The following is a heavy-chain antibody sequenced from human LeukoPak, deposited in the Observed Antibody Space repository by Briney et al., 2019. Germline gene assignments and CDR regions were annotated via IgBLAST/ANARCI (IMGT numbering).Heavy chain of an antibody. V-gene: IGHV3-30*18. CDR1: GFTFSSHG. J-gene: IGHJ4*02. Sequence: PGGSLRLSCAASGFTFSSHGMHWVRRAPGKGLEWVAVISDDGRTEYYADSVKGRFTISRDNSKNTVSLQMNSRRDDDTAVFYCTKEGATGSGYNFDYWGQGTLVNVSS. CDR3: TKEGATGSGYNFDY. D-gene: IGHD6-25*01. CDR2: ISDDGRTE.